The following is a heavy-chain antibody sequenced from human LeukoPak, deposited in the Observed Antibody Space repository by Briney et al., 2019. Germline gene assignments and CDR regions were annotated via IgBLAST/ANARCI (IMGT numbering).Heavy chain of an antibody. V-gene: IGHV4-59*01. CDR2: IYYSGST. CDR1: GGSISSYY. Sequence: NPSETLSLTCTVSGGSISSYYWSWIRQPPGKGLEWIGYIYYSGSTNYNPSLKSRVTISVDTSKNQFSLKLSSVTAADTAVYYCARAPRSVSGWYFDYWGREPWSPSPQ. D-gene: IGHD6-19*01. CDR3: ARAPRSVSGWYFDY. J-gene: IGHJ4*02.